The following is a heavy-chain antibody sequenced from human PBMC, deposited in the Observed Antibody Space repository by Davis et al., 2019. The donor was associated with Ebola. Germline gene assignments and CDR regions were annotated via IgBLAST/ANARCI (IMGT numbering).Heavy chain of an antibody. D-gene: IGHD6-13*01. Sequence: MPGGSLRLSCAVYGGSFSGYYWSWIRQPPGKGLEWIGEINHSGSTHYNPSLKSRVTISVDTSKNQFSLKLSSVTAADTAVYYCARGGDSSSWYYYYGMDVWGQGTTVTVSS. CDR1: GGSFSGYY. V-gene: IGHV4-34*01. CDR3: ARGGDSSSWYYYYGMDV. CDR2: INHSGST. J-gene: IGHJ6*02.